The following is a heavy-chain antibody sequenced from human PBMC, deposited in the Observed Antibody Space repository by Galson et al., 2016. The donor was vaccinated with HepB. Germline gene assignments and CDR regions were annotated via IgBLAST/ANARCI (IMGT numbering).Heavy chain of an antibody. J-gene: IGHJ4*02. D-gene: IGHD1-7*01. V-gene: IGHV2-70*01. CDR3: SRAGGNYRADGYHFDY. Sequence: PALVKPTQTLTLTCTFSGFSLSTNGMCVSWIRQPPGKALEWLALIDWDDDKYYSTSLKTRITISQDTSKNQVVLTMTNMDPVDTARYYCSRAGGNYRADGYHFDYWGQGTLVTVSS. CDR1: GFSLSTNGMC. CDR2: IDWDDDK.